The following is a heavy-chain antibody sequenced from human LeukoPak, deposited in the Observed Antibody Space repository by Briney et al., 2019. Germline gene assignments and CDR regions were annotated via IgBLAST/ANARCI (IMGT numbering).Heavy chain of an antibody. V-gene: IGHV3-30*03. D-gene: IGHD3-10*01. CDR2: ISYDGSNK. J-gene: IGHJ6*04. CDR1: GFTFSSYG. CDR3: ARVYYGSGSYTGPYWYGMDV. Sequence: GGSLRLSCAASGFTFSSYGMHWVRQAPGKGLEWVAVISYDGSNKYYADSVKGRFTISRDNSKNTLYLQMNSLRAEDTAVYYCARVYYGSGSYTGPYWYGMDVWGKGTTVTVSS.